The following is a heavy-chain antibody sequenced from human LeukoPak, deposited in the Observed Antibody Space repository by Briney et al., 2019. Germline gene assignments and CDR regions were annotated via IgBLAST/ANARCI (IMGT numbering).Heavy chain of an antibody. J-gene: IGHJ4*02. Sequence: GGSLRLSCVVSGIPFSDYYMNWIRQAPGKGLEWISYISSSSSYTDYADSVKGRFTISRDNAKNVLYLQMNSLRVENTAVYYCAAGTAADYWGLGTLVAVSS. V-gene: IGHV3-11*03. D-gene: IGHD6-13*01. CDR1: GIPFSDYY. CDR3: AAGTAADY. CDR2: ISSSSSYT.